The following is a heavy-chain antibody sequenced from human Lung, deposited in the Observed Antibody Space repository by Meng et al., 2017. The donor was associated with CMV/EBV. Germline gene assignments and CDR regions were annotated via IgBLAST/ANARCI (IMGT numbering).Heavy chain of an antibody. J-gene: IGHJ4*02. CDR1: GYTFTSYY. V-gene: IGHV1-8*01. CDR3: ARGALDY. Sequence: SXKVSCKASGYTFTSYYINWVRQAAGQGLEWMGLMNPNSGNTGYAQKFQGRVTMTRNTSISTAYMELSSLRSEGTAVYYCARGALDYWGQGTLVTVSS. CDR2: MNPNSGNT.